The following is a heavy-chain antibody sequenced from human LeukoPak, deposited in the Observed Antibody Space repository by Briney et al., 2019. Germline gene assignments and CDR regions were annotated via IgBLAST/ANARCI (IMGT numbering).Heavy chain of an antibody. Sequence: ASVKVSCKPSGSTFTGAYMHWVRQAPGQGLEWMGWTNPNSGETKFAQKFQGRVTMTRDTSISTVYMELRSLRSDDTAVYYCARELVHNWFDPWGQGTLVTVSS. J-gene: IGHJ5*02. CDR2: TNPNSGET. V-gene: IGHV1-2*02. CDR1: GSTFTGAY. CDR3: ARELVHNWFDP. D-gene: IGHD6-13*01.